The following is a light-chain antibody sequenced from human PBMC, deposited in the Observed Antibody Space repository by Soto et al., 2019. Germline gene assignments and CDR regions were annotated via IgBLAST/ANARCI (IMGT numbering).Light chain of an antibody. Sequence: AIRMTQSPSSFSASTGDRVTITCRASQGISSHLAWYQGKPGKAPRLLIYTASYLESGVPSRFSGSGSGTDFTLTISSLQSEDFAVYYCQQYFSYPLTFGGGTKVEIK. CDR2: TAS. V-gene: IGKV1-8*01. CDR1: QGISSH. CDR3: QQYFSYPLT. J-gene: IGKJ4*01.